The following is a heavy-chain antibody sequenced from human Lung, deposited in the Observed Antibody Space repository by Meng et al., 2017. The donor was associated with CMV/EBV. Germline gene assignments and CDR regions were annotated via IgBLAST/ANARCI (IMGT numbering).Heavy chain of an antibody. J-gene: IGHJ5*02. CDR2: IHHSGST. V-gene: IGHV4-38-2*02. CDR3: ARVHRILNWFAP. CDR1: GYSISSGYY. D-gene: IGHD2/OR15-2a*01. Sequence: SETLSLXXTVSGYSISSGYYWGWIRQSPEKEVEWIGSIHHSGSTYYNPSLKSRVTISMDAPNDQFSLNLNSVTAADTAVYYCARVHRILNWFAPWGRGIRVTVAS.